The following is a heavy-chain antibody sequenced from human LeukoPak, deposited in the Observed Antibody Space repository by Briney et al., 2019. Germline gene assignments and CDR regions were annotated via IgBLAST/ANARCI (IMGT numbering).Heavy chain of an antibody. Sequence: PGGSLRLSCAASGFTFGSYGMHWVRQAPGKGLEWVAVISYDGSNKYYADSVKGRFTISRDNSKNTLYLQMNSLRAEDTAVYYCAKVGRSYGGNSGIDYWGQGTLVTVSS. CDR2: ISYDGSNK. CDR1: GFTFGSYG. D-gene: IGHD4-23*01. J-gene: IGHJ4*02. CDR3: AKVGRSYGGNSGIDY. V-gene: IGHV3-30*18.